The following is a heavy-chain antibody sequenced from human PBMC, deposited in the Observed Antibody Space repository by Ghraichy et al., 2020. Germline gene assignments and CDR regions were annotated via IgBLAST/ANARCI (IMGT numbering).Heavy chain of an antibody. CDR2: IKQDGSET. CDR3: ARDLSVAPVEYGVLAV. V-gene: IGHV3-7*03. D-gene: IGHD2/OR15-2a*01. CDR1: GFNFNIYW. Sequence: GGSLRLSCAASGFNFNIYWMFWVRQAPGKGLEWVANIKQDGSETYYVDSVKDRFTISRDNAKNSLYLQMSSLRAEDTAMYYCARDLSVAPVEYGVLAVWGQGALVTVSS. J-gene: IGHJ4*02.